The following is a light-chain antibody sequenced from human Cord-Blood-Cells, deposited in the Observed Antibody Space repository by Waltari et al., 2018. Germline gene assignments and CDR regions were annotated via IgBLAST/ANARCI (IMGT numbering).Light chain of an antibody. CDR3: SSYTSSSTLYV. CDR1: SSDVGGYNY. V-gene: IGLV2-14*01. Sequence: QSALTQPASVSGSPSQSITLSCTVTSSDVGGYNYFSWYQQHPGKAPQLRIYDVLNRPAGVSHRFAGSKSGNTASMTISGLQAEDEADYYCSSYTSSSTLYVFGTGTKVTVL. J-gene: IGLJ1*01. CDR2: DVL.